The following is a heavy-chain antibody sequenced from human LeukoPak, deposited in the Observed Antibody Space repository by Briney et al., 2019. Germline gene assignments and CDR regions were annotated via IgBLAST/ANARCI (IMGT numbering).Heavy chain of an antibody. V-gene: IGHV3-33*01. CDR2: IWYDGRNK. CDR3: ARDLKGYSSSRRDWYFDL. Sequence: GGSLRLSCAASGFTFSSYGMHWVRQAPGKGLEWVAVIWYDGRNKYFADSVKGRFTISRDNSKNTLYVQMNSLRAEDTAVYYCARDLKGYSSSRRDWYFDLWGRGTLVTVSS. CDR1: GFTFSSYG. D-gene: IGHD6-13*01. J-gene: IGHJ2*01.